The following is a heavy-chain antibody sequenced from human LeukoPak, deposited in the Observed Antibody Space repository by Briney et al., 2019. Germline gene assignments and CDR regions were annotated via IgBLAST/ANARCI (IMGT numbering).Heavy chain of an antibody. V-gene: IGHV4-39*07. CDR2: IFYSGST. Sequence: SETLSLTCTVSGGSISTSNYYWGWIRQPPGKGLEWIGNIFYSGSTYYSPSLKSRVTISVDTSKNQFSLKLSSVTAADTAVYYCVVIIPYYYYYYMDVWGKGTTVTVSS. CDR1: GGSISTSNYY. D-gene: IGHD3-10*01. CDR3: VVIIPYYYYYYMDV. J-gene: IGHJ6*03.